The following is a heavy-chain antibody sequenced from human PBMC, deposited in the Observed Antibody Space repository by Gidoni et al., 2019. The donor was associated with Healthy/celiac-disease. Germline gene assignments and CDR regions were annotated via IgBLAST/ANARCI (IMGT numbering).Heavy chain of an antibody. CDR1: GFTFSSYS. D-gene: IGHD3-3*01. J-gene: IGHJ6*02. V-gene: IGHV3-48*02. Sequence: ELQLVESVGGLVQPGVSLSLSCSASGFTFSSYSMNWGRQAPGKGLEWVSYISSSSSTIYYADSVKGRFTISRDNAKNSLYLKMNSLRDEDTAVYYCARAYDFWSGYYYYYGMDVWGQGTTVTVSS. CDR3: ARAYDFWSGYYYYYGMDV. CDR2: ISSSSSTI.